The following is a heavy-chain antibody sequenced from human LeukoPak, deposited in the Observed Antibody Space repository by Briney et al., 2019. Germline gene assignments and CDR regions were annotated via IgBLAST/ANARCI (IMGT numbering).Heavy chain of an antibody. CDR2: IIPILGIA. CDR3: ASPRALYCSSTSCQTANGAFDI. Sequence: SVKVSCKASGGTFSSYTISWVRQAPGQGLEWMGRIIPILGIANYAQKFQGRVTITADKSTGTAYMELSSLRSEDTAVYYCASPRALYCSSTSCQTANGAFDIWGQGTMVTVSS. V-gene: IGHV1-69*02. D-gene: IGHD2-2*01. J-gene: IGHJ3*02. CDR1: GGTFSSYT.